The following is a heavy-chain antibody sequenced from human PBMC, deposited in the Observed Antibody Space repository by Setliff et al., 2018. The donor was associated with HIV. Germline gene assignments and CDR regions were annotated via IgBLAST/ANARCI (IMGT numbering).Heavy chain of an antibody. V-gene: IGHV1-18*01. Sequence: ASVKVSCKASGYTFTNYAIHWVRQAPGQRLEWMGWIGTYNGDTNYAQKFQGRVTMTTDTSTSTAYIELRSLISDDTAVYYCAREGLWFGDRGYYMDVWGTGTAVTVSS. CDR2: IGTYNGDT. CDR3: AREGLWFGDRGYYMDV. CDR1: GYTFTNYA. J-gene: IGHJ6*03. D-gene: IGHD3-10*01.